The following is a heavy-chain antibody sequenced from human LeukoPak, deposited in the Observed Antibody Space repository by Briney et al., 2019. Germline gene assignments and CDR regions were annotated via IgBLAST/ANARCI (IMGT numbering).Heavy chain of an antibody. Sequence: PSQTLSLTCTVSGGSISSGSYYWSWIRQPAGKGLEWIGRIDTSGSTNYNPSLKSRVTISVDTSKNQFALKLSSVTAADTAVYYCASSGGQCSDPWGQGTLVTASS. CDR3: ASSGGQCSDP. J-gene: IGHJ5*02. CDR1: GGSISSGSYY. D-gene: IGHD3-16*01. V-gene: IGHV4-61*02. CDR2: IDTSGST.